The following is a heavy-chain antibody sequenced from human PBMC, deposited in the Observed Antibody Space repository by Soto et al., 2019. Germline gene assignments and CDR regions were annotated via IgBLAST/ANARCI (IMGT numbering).Heavy chain of an antibody. Sequence: ASAKLSCKASGYSFTAYYIHWVRQAPGQGLEWMGWINPNSGGTNYEQKFQGWVTMTRDTSISTAYMDLSRLRSDDTAVYYCACGFNGNTFDIWSRCTMVTVS. V-gene: IGHV1-2*04. CDR3: ACGFNGNTFDI. J-gene: IGHJ3*02. CDR2: INPNSGGT. D-gene: IGHD2-8*01. CDR1: GYSFTAYY.